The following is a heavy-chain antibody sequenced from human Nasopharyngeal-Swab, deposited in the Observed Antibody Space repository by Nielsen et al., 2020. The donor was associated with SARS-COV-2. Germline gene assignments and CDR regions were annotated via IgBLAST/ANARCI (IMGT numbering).Heavy chain of an antibody. Sequence: SETLSLTCTISGDSIRGDYWSWIRQPPGKGLEWIAYFDSSGSTNYSPSLKSRVTISVDTSNNQFSLRLTSVTAADTAVYYCARALRSTIFFFDSWGQGTLVTVSS. CDR1: GDSIRGDY. V-gene: IGHV4-59*01. CDR2: FDSSGST. D-gene: IGHD5-24*01. CDR3: ARALRSTIFFFDS. J-gene: IGHJ4*02.